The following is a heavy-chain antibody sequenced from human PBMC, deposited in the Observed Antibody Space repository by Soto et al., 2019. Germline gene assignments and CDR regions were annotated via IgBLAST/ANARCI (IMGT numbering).Heavy chain of an antibody. CDR1: GFTFNYYG. J-gene: IGHJ5*02. V-gene: IGHV3-30*18. Sequence: QVRMVESGGGVVQPGRSLILSCAASGFTFNYYGMHWVRQAPGKGLEWVATISHDGSQEHYADSVKGRFTISRENFKNTLYLQMNSMRHEDTAVYYCAKDRPIRARSGALSSWGQGTLVSVSS. CDR3: AKDRPIRARSGALSS. CDR2: ISHDGSQE. D-gene: IGHD1-26*01.